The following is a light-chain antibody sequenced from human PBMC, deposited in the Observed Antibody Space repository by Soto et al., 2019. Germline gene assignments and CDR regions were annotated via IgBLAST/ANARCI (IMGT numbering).Light chain of an antibody. V-gene: IGKV1-9*01. J-gene: IGKJ5*01. CDR1: QGISSY. CDR3: QQLNSYPIT. Sequence: DIQLTQSPSFLSASVGDRVTITCRASQGISSYLAWYQQKPGKAPNLLIYSTSTLQSGVPSRFSGSGSGTEFTLTISSLLPEDSATYYCQQLNSYPITFGQGTRLEIK. CDR2: STS.